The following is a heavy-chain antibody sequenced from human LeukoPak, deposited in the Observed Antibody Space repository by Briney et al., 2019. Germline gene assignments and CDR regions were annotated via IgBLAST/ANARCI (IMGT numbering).Heavy chain of an antibody. CDR2: INNDGSSA. D-gene: IGHD6-19*01. J-gene: IGHJ4*02. Sequence: GGSLSLSCAASGFTFSSYWMHWVRQTPGKGLIYISRINNDGSSANYADSVRGRFTISRDNAESTLYLQMNSLRADDTAVYYCVRPVADTYAPLDYWGQGTLVTVSS. CDR3: VRPVADTYAPLDY. CDR1: GFTFSSYW. V-gene: IGHV3-74*01.